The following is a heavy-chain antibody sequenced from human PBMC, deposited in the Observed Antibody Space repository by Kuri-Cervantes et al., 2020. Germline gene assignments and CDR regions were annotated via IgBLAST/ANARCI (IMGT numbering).Heavy chain of an antibody. Sequence: GGSLRLSCAASGFTFSSYAMHWVRQAPGKGLEWVAVISYDGSNKYYADSVKGRFTISRDNSKNTLYLQMNSLRAEDTAVYYCAREDTYYDFWSGYNNWFDPWGQGTLVTVSS. CDR1: GFTFSSYA. CDR3: AREDTYYDFWSGYNNWFDP. J-gene: IGHJ5*02. V-gene: IGHV3-30*07. CDR2: ISYDGSNK. D-gene: IGHD3-3*01.